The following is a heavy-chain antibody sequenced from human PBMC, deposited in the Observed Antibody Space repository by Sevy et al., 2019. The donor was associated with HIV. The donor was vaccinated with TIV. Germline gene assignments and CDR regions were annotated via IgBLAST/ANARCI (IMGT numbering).Heavy chain of an antibody. V-gene: IGHV3-23*01. J-gene: IGHJ2*01. CDR2: ISGGGGGT. Sequence: GGSLRLSCAASGFTFNNYAMSWVRQAPGKGLEGKGLEWVSTISGGGGGTNYADSVRGRFTIARYNSQNTLYLQVNSLRVEDTAVYYCAKHYIHDIADGWYFDLWGRGTLVTVSS. CDR1: GFTFNNYA. D-gene: IGHD6-13*01. CDR3: AKHYIHDIADGWYFDL.